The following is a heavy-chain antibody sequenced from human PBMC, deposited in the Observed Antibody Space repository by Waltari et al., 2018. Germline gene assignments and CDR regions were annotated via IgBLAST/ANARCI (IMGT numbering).Heavy chain of an antibody. CDR2: IYHSGST. J-gene: IGHJ3*02. Sequence: QVQLQESGPGLVKPSETLSLTCAVSGYSISSGYNWGWIRQPPGKGLEWIGSIYHSGSTYYNPSLKSRVTISVDTSKNQFSLKLSSVTAADTAVYYCARDRDLYGDYRDAFDIWGQGTMVTVSS. V-gene: IGHV4-38-2*02. CDR1: GYSISSGYN. CDR3: ARDRDLYGDYRDAFDI. D-gene: IGHD4-17*01.